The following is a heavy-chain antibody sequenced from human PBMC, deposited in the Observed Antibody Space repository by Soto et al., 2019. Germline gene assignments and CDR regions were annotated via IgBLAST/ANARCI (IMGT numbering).Heavy chain of an antibody. CDR1: GYSISSGYY. V-gene: IGHV4-38-2*01. Sequence: KPSETLSLTCAVSGYSISSGYYWGWIRQPPGKGLEWIGSIYHSGSTYYNPSLKSRVTISVDTSKNQFSLKLSSVTAADTAVYYCARCGRSPYSNYWGGWGQGTLVTVSS. D-gene: IGHD4-4*01. CDR2: IYHSGST. CDR3: ARCGRSPYSNYWGG. J-gene: IGHJ4*02.